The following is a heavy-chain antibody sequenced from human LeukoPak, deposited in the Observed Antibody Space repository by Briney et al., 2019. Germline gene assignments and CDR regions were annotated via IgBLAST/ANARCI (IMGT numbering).Heavy chain of an antibody. V-gene: IGHV1-18*01. D-gene: IGHD2-21*01. CDR3: ARDGGAVIRGDY. J-gene: IGHJ4*02. CDR2: ISAYNGNT. CDR1: GYTFTSYG. Sequence: ASVKVSCKASGYTFTSYGISWVRQAPGQGLEWMGWISAYNGNTNYAQKLQGRVTMTTDTSTSTAYVELRSLRSDDTAVYYCARDGGAVIRGDYWGQGTLVTVSS.